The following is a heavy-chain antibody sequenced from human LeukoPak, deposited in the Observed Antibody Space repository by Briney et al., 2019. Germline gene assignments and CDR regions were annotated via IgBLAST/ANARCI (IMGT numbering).Heavy chain of an antibody. CDR2: IDHTGTT. D-gene: IGHD4-11*01. CDR1: GFTVSSNY. J-gene: IGHJ6*03. V-gene: IGHV4-59*02. Sequence: PGGSLRLSCAASGFTVSSNYMSWVRQAPGKGLEWIGYIDHTGTTNYNPSLNSRVTISRDTSKNHFSLQLSSVTAADTAVYFCARGRVSSSTWHSTYYYYFYMDVWGKGTTVTVSS. CDR3: ARGRVSSSTWHSTYYYYFYMDV.